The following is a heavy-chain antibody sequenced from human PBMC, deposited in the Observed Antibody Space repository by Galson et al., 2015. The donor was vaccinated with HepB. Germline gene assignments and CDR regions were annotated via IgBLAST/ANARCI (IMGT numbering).Heavy chain of an antibody. CDR3: ASSYNHNSKGYYYWNPFDH. D-gene: IGHD3-22*01. J-gene: IGHJ4*02. V-gene: IGHV5-51*01. Sequence: QSGAEVKKPGESLKISCKGSGYSFTSYWIGWVRQMPGKGLEWMGIIYPGDSDTRYSPSFQGQVTISADKSISTAYLQWSSLKASDTAMYYCASSYNHNSKGYYYWNPFDHWGQGTLVTVSS. CDR2: IYPGDSDT. CDR1: GYSFTSYW.